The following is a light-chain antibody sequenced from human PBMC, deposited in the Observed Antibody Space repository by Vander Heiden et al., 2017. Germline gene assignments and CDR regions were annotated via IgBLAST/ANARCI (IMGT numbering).Light chain of an antibody. CDR1: QDIINN. CDR3: QQYESLPPLT. Sequence: DIQMTQSPSSLSASVGDRITITCQPSQDIINNVISFQQKQGRAPQLLIYYGSNLETGVPSRFSGSGYGTDFTFTISSLQPEDIATYYCQQYESLPPLTFGQGTRLDLK. V-gene: IGKV1-33*01. J-gene: IGKJ5*01. CDR2: YGS.